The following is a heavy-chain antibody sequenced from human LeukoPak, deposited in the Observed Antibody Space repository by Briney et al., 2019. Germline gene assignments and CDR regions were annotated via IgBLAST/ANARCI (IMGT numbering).Heavy chain of an antibody. CDR1: GGSISRGLYS. CDR2: ILDTGTT. V-gene: IGHV4-61*10. Sequence: SETLSLTCTVSGGSISRGLYSWSWLRQPAGKGPEWIGRILDTGTTNYNTSLRSRVTISVDTSQNQFSLKLSSVTAADTAVYYCARVRDNWNPNYYYYYYMDVWGKGTTVTVSS. CDR3: ARVRDNWNPNYYYYYYMDV. D-gene: IGHD1-20*01. J-gene: IGHJ6*03.